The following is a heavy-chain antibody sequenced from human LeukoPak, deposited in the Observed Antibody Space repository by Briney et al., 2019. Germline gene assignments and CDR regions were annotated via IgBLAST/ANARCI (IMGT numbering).Heavy chain of an antibody. CDR3: ARGNNWKFDY. V-gene: IGHV4-59*01. J-gene: IGHJ4*02. Sequence: SETLSLTCTVSGDSINNYSWTWIRQPPGKGLEWIGYIYYSGSTNYNPSLKSRVTISLDTSKSQFSLKLSSVTAADTAVYYCARGNNWKFDYWGQGTLVTVSS. CDR2: IYYSGST. D-gene: IGHD1-1*01. CDR1: GDSINNYS.